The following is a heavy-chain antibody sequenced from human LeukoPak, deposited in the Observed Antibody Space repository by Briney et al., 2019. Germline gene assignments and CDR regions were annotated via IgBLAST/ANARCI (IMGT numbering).Heavy chain of an antibody. Sequence: PSETLSLTCAVSGASISSSNYYWGWVRQSPGKGLEWIGNIYSSGNTYYNASLKSRVTMYIDTSKNQFSLKLSSVTAADTAMYYCARVLPITPYFDYWGQGTLVTVSS. CDR2: IYSSGNT. D-gene: IGHD1-20*01. CDR3: ARVLPITPYFDY. CDR1: GASISSSNYY. V-gene: IGHV4-39*01. J-gene: IGHJ4*02.